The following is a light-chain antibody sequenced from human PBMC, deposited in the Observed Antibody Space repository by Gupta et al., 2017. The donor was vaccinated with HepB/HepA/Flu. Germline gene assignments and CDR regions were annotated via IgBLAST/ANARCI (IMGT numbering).Light chain of an antibody. V-gene: IGLV2-14*03. Sequence: SLTISCTGTSSDVGGYEYVSWYQQHPGKAPKLVIYDVSNRPSGVSNRFSGSKSGNPASLTISGLQAEDEADYYCSSYTSRSTLVFGGGTKVTVL. CDR1: SSDVGGYEY. CDR2: DVS. CDR3: SSYTSRSTLV. J-gene: IGLJ2*01.